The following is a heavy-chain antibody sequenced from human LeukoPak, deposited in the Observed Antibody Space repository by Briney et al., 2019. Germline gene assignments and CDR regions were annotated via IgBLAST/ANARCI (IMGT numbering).Heavy chain of an antibody. CDR2: SGST. CDR1: GGSFSDYY. CDR3: AREYYDFWSGYHYYYMDV. V-gene: IGHV4-59*12. D-gene: IGHD3-3*01. J-gene: IGHJ6*03. Sequence: PSETLSLTCTVSGGSFSDYYWTWLRQPPGKGLEWIGYSGSTNYKPSLKSRVTISIDTSKRHFSLKLRSVTAADTAVYYCAREYYDFWSGYHYYYMDVWGKGTTVTVSS.